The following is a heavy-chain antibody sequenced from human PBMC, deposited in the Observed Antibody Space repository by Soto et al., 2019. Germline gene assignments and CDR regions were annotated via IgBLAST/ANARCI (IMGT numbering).Heavy chain of an antibody. CDR3: ARRGYGSRWPNVYMDV. CDR2: ISNNGAHT. CDR1: GFTFSNYE. Sequence: AQLVESGGGLVQPGGSLRLSCAASGFTFSNYEMHWVRQAPGKGLAYVSGISNNGAHTDYAKSVKGRFTISRDNSEYTLYLQMGSLRAEDMALYYCARRGYGSRWPNVYMDVWGKGTTVTVSS. J-gene: IGHJ6*03. D-gene: IGHD6-13*01. V-gene: IGHV3-64*01.